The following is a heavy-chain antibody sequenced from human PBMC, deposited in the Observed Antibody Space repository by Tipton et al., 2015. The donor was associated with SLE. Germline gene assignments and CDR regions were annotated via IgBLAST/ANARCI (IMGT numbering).Heavy chain of an antibody. CDR2: IHYTGTP. Sequence: TLSLTCTVSGGSLTHYYWNWIRQSPGKGLEWLGYIHYTGTPYYKPSLKSRIAMSVDTSSNQLSLRLTSLTPAATAVYYCARSGSSNFDPPDFWGQGSLVTVSS. J-gene: IGHJ4*02. CDR1: GGSLTHYY. V-gene: IGHV4-59*01. CDR3: ARSGSSNFDPPDF. D-gene: IGHD4-11*01.